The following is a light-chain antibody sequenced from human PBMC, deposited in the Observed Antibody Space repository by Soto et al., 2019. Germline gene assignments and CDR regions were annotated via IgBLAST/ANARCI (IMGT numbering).Light chain of an antibody. V-gene: IGKV3-11*01. CDR1: QSVSSY. CDR2: DAS. CDR3: QHRFNWPRFT. Sequence: EIVLTQSPATLSLSPGERATLSCRASQSVSSYLAWYQQKPGKAPRLLIYDASNRATGIPARFSGGGSGTDFTLTISSLEPEDFAVYYCQHRFNWPRFTFGQGNKLEIK. J-gene: IGKJ2*01.